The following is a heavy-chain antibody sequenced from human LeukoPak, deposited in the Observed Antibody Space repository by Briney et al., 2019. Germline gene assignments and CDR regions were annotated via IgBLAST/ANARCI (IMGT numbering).Heavy chain of an antibody. CDR3: ARDLFYSVSGTYYNVGRVFNY. CDR2: INPNSGGT. Sequence: ASVKVSCKASGFTFTGYYMYWVRQAPGQGLEWMGWINPNSGGTNYQGRVTMTRDTSITTAYMELTSLRSDDTAVYYCARDLFYSVSGTYYNVGRVFNYWGQGTLVTVSS. V-gene: IGHV1-2*02. CDR1: GFTFTGYY. J-gene: IGHJ4*02. D-gene: IGHD3-10*01.